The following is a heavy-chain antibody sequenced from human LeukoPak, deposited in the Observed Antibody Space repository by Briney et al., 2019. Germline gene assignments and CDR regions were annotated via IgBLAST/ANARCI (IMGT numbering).Heavy chain of an antibody. Sequence: PSETLSLTCGVSGGPFSSHYWTWIRQPPGKGLEWIGEINPRGSTNYNPSLESRVTVSAETSRNQLSLSLTSVTAADSAVYFCARGLRQGSAWSWGPKEKSYQYMDVWGTGTTVIVSS. CDR3: ARGLRQGSAWSWGPKEKSYQYMDV. V-gene: IGHV4-34*01. D-gene: IGHD6-19*01. CDR1: GGPFSSHY. CDR2: INPRGST. J-gene: IGHJ6*04.